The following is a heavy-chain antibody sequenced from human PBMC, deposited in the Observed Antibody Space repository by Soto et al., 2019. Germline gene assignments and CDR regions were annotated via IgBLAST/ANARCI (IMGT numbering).Heavy chain of an antibody. D-gene: IGHD2-2*02. Sequence: QVQLVQSGAEVKKPGSSVKVSCKASGGTFSSYTITWVRQAPGQGLDWMGRIIPILDIANYAQKFQDRVTITAEKSTTTSYMELSSLRSEDTAVYYCASFKHTSRSSCYTDYWGQGTLVTVSS. J-gene: IGHJ4*02. CDR2: IIPILDIA. V-gene: IGHV1-69*02. CDR1: GGTFSSYT. CDR3: ASFKHTSRSSCYTDY.